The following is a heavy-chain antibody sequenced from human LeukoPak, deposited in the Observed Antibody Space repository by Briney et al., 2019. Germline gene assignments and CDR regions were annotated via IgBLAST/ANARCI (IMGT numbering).Heavy chain of an antibody. CDR2: IKQDGSEK. Sequence: GGSRRLSCAASGSTFSTYWMRWVRQPPGKGREWVANIKQDGSEKHYVDSVKGRFTISRDNAKSSLSLQMNSLRAEDTAVYYCASGLEYWGRGTLVSVSS. D-gene: IGHD6-6*01. CDR3: ASGLEY. V-gene: IGHV3-7*03. CDR1: GSTFSTYW. J-gene: IGHJ4*02.